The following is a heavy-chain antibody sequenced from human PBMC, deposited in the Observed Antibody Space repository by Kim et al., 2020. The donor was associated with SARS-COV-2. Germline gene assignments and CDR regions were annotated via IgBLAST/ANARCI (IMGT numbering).Heavy chain of an antibody. D-gene: IGHD3-9*01. CDR3: ARLGYYDILTGYSKGFDY. CDR2: IEPSDSYT. Sequence: GESLKISCKGSGYSFTSYWIRCVRQMPGKGLEWMGRIEPSDSYTNYSPSFQGHVTISADKSISTAYLQWSSLKASDTAMYYCARLGYYDILTGYSKGFDYWSQGTLVTVSS. CDR1: GYSFTSYW. J-gene: IGHJ4*02. V-gene: IGHV5-10-1*01.